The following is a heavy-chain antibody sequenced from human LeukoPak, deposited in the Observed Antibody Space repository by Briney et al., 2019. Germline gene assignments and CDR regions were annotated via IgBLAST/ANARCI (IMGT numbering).Heavy chain of an antibody. V-gene: IGHV3-33*01. Sequence: GGSLRLSCAASGFTFSSYGMHWVRQAPGKGLEWVAVIWFDGSSEYYADSVKGRFTISRDNSKNTLYLQMNSLRAEDTAVYYCARDSSGWYYFDYWGQGILVTVSS. CDR3: ARDSSGWYYFDY. CDR1: GFTFSSYG. J-gene: IGHJ4*02. D-gene: IGHD6-19*01. CDR2: IWFDGSSE.